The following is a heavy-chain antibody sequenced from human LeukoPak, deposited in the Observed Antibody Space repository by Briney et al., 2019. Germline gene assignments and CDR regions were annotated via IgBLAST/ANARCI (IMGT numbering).Heavy chain of an antibody. V-gene: IGHV3-30*02. D-gene: IGHD6-19*01. Sequence: GGSLRLSCAASGFPFSSYGMHWVRQAPGKGLEGVAFIRYDGTNKYYADSVKGRFTISRDTPRNTLYLQMNSLSTEDTAVYYCAKDLGSSGCFDYWGQGTLVTVSS. CDR3: AKDLGSSGCFDY. CDR1: GFPFSSYG. J-gene: IGHJ4*02. CDR2: IRYDGTNK.